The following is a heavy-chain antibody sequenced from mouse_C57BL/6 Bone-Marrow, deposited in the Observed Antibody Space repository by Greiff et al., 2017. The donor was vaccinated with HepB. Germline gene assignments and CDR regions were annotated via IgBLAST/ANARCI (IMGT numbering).Heavy chain of an antibody. V-gene: IGHV1-15*01. Sequence: VQLQQSGAELVRPGASVTLSCKASGYTFTDYEMHWVKPTPVHGLEWIGAIDPETGGTAYNQKFKGKAILTTDKSSSTAYMELRSLTSEDSAVYYCAREGYDYLDYWGQGTTLTVSS. D-gene: IGHD2-3*01. CDR3: AREGYDYLDY. J-gene: IGHJ2*01. CDR1: GYTFTDYE. CDR2: IDPETGGT.